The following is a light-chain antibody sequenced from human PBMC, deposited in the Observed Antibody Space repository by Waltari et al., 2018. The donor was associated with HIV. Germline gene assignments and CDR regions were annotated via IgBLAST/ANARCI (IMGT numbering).Light chain of an antibody. CDR1: SSDVGGYKY. J-gene: IGLJ2*01. CDR3: SSYRSSSFVV. V-gene: IGLV2-14*01. CDR2: EVT. Sequence: QSALPQPASVSGSPGQSITISCTGTSSDVGGYKYVSWYQQHPGKAPKLIIYEVTNRPAGVSNRFSGSKSGNTASLTISGLQAEDDADYDCSSYRSSSFVVFGGGTKVTVL.